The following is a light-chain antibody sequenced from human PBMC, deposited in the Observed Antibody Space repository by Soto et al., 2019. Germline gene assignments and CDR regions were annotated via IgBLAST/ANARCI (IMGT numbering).Light chain of an antibody. CDR1: QSVTNSF. CDR2: GAS. J-gene: IGKJ1*01. CDR3: QQYVSSPWA. V-gene: IGKV3-20*01. Sequence: EIVLAQSPGTLSLSPGERATLSCRASQSVTNSFLAWYQQKPGQAPRLLIYGASRRATGIPDRFTGSASGTDFTLTISSLEPEDFAVYYYQQYVSSPWAFGQGTKVEI.